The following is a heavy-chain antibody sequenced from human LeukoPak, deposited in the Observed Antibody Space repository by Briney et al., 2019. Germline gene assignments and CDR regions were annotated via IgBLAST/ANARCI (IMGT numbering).Heavy chain of an antibody. CDR2: IRYDGSNK. D-gene: IGHD2-2*01. V-gene: IGHV3-30*02. CDR1: GFTFSSSG. CDR3: AKDLVVVPAAGDY. J-gene: IGHJ4*02. Sequence: GGSLRLSCAASGFTFSSSGMHWVRQAPGKGLEWVAFIRYDGSNKYYADSVKGRFTISRDNSKNTLYLQMNSLRAEDTAVYYCAKDLVVVPAAGDYWGQGTLVTVSS.